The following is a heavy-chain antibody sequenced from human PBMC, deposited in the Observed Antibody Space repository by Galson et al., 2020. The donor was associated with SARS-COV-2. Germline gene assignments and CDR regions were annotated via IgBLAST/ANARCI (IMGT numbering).Heavy chain of an antibody. D-gene: IGHD1-1*01. J-gene: IGHJ4*02. V-gene: IGHV4-38-2*02. CDR3: ARGGGYILPKHPFDY. CDR1: GYSISSGYY. CDR2: IYHSGST. Sequence: SETLSLTCTVSGYSISSGYYWGWIRQPPGKGLEWIGSIYHSGSTYYNPSLKSRVTISVDTSKNQFSLKLSSVTAADTAVYYCARGGGYILPKHPFDYWGQGTLVTVSS.